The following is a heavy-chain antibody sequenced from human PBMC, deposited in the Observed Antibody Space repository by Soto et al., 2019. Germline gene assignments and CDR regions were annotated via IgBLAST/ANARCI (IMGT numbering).Heavy chain of an antibody. CDR2: INPSGGST. CDR3: ASLNFWSGYSVPRQGYGMDV. D-gene: IGHD3-3*01. CDR1: GYTFTSYY. J-gene: IGHJ6*02. Sequence: ASVKVSCKASGYTFTSYYMHWVRQAPGQGLEWMGIINPSGGSTSYAQKFQGRVTMTRDTSTSTVYMELSSLRSEDTAVYYCASLNFWSGYSVPRQGYGMDVRGPGTTVTVSS. V-gene: IGHV1-46*01.